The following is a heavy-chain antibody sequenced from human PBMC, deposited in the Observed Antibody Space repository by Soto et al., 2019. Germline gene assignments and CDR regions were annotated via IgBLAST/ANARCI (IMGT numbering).Heavy chain of an antibody. J-gene: IGHJ6*02. CDR2: ISYDGSNK. Sequence: QVQLVESGGGVVQPGRSLRLSCAASGFTFSSYGMHWVRQAPGKGLEWVAVISYDGSNKYYADSVKGRFTISRDNSKNTLYLQMNSLRAEDTAVYYCAKDRRGYSYGTYYYHYGMDVWSQGTTVTVSS. CDR1: GFTFSSYG. D-gene: IGHD5-18*01. CDR3: AKDRRGYSYGTYYYHYGMDV. V-gene: IGHV3-30*18.